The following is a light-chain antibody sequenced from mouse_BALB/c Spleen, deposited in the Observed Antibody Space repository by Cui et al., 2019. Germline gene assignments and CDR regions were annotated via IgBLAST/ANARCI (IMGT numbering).Light chain of an antibody. Sequence: QIVLTQSPAILSASPGEKVTMTCSASSSVSYMYRYQQKPGSSPKPWIYGTSNLASGVPARFSGSGSGTSYSLTISSMEAEDAATYYCQQYHSYPPFTFGSGTKLEIK. CDR3: QQYHSYPPFT. CDR2: GTS. CDR1: SSVSY. V-gene: IGKV4-61*01. J-gene: IGKJ4*01.